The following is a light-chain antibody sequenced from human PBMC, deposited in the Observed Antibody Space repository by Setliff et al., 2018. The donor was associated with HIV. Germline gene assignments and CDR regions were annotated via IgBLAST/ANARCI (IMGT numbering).Light chain of an antibody. Sequence: QSALTQPASVSGSPGQSITISCTGTSSDVGRYNYVSWYQHHPGKAPKLMIYEVSKRPSGVSNRFSGSKSANTASLTISGLQTEDEADYYCSSYTSISTVVFGGGTK. CDR2: EVS. CDR1: SSDVGRYNY. CDR3: SSYTSISTVV. J-gene: IGLJ2*01. V-gene: IGLV2-14*01.